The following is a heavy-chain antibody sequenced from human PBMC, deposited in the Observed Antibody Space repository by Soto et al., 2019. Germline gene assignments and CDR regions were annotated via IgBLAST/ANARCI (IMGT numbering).Heavy chain of an antibody. D-gene: IGHD3-3*02. V-gene: IGHV1-18*04. CDR2: ISAYSGNT. CDR3: AREHFPSTYDNFDY. J-gene: IGHJ4*02. CDR1: GYTFTTYD. Sequence: QGQLVQSGAEMKKPGASVKVSCKASGYTFTTYDISWVRQAPGHGLEWMGWISAYSGNTHYAQKLQGRVTMTTDTSTSTAYVERRSLRSDDTAVYYCAREHFPSTYDNFDYCGQAPLVTVSS.